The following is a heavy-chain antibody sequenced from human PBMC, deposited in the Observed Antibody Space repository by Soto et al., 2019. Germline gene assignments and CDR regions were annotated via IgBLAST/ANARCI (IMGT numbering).Heavy chain of an antibody. CDR3: ARRITRPERFDY. J-gene: IGHJ4*02. CDR2: IYYSGNT. V-gene: IGHV4-39*01. D-gene: IGHD1-20*01. CDR1: GGSISRSSYY. Sequence: QLQLQESGPGLVKPSETLSLTCTVSGGSISRSSYYWGWIRQPPAKGLEWIGNIYYSGNTYYNPSLQSRVTISVDTSKNQFSLKLTSATDADTAVYYCARRITRPERFDYWGQGALVTVSS.